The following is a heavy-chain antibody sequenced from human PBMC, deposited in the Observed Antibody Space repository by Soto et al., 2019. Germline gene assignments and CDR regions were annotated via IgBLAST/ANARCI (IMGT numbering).Heavy chain of an antibody. Sequence: LRLSCAASGFTFRSYAMSWVRQAPGKGLEWVSGISGSGGSTYYADSVKGRFTISRDNSKNTLYLQMNSLRVEDTAVYYCAKGSGLEPNYYGMDVWGQGXTVTVYS. CDR3: AKGSGLEPNYYGMDV. J-gene: IGHJ6*02. V-gene: IGHV3-23*01. CDR1: GFTFRSYA. D-gene: IGHD1-1*01. CDR2: ISGSGGST.